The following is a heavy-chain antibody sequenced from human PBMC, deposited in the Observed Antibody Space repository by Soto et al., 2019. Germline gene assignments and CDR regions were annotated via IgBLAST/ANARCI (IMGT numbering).Heavy chain of an antibody. CDR2: IVVGSGNT. V-gene: IGHV1-58*02. CDR3: AAEYCTNGVCFNWFDP. D-gene: IGHD2-8*01. J-gene: IGHJ5*02. CDR1: GFTFTSSA. Sequence: ASVKVSCKASGFTFTSSAMQWVRQARGQRLEWIGWIVVGSGNTNYAQKFQERVTITRDMSTSTAYMELSSLRSEDTAVYYCAAEYCTNGVCFNWFDPWGQGTLVTVSS.